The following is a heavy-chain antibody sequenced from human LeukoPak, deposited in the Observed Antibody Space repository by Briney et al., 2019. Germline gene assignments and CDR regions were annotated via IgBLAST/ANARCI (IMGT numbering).Heavy chain of an antibody. CDR2: IYHSGST. J-gene: IGHJ4*02. CDR1: GGSISSSNW. CDR3: AREGYYDSSGYANY. D-gene: IGHD3-22*01. Sequence: SETLSLTCAVSGGSISSSNWWSWVRQPPGKGLEWIGEIYHSGSTNYNPSLKSRVTISVDTSKNQFSLKLSSVTAADTAVYYCAREGYYDSSGYANYWGQGTLVTVSS. V-gene: IGHV4-4*02.